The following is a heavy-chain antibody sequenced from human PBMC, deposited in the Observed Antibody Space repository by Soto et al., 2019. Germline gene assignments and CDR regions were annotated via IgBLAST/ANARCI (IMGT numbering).Heavy chain of an antibody. CDR2: ISGYNGNT. CDR3: ARDVFCGGAPACPDMDV. D-gene: IGHD2-21*01. Sequence: ASVKVSCKASGYTFSGYSITWVRQAPGQGLEWMGRISGYNGNTNYARTLRGRLTLTTDTSTSTAYIELRSLTSDDTAVYYCARDVFCGGAPACPDMDVWGQGTTVTV. V-gene: IGHV1-18*04. CDR1: GYTFSGYS. J-gene: IGHJ6*02.